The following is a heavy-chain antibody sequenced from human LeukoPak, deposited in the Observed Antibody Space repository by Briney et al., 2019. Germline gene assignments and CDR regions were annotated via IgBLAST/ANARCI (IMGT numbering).Heavy chain of an antibody. V-gene: IGHV1-8*01. CDR1: GYTFTSYD. D-gene: IGHD6-13*01. CDR3: ARGPYSSILD. CDR2: MNPNSGNT. J-gene: IGHJ4*02. Sequence: ASVKVSCKASGYTFTSYDINWVRQATGQGREWMGWMNPNSGNTVYTQKFQGRVTMTRNTSTSTAYMELSSLRSEDTAVYYCARGPYSSILDWGQGTLVTVSS.